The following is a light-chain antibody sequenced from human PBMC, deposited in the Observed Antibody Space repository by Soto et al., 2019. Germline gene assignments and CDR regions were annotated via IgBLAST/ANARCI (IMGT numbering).Light chain of an antibody. CDR2: SDN. Sequence: QSVLTQPPSASGTPGQRVTISCSGSFSNVGINTVNWYQQLPGTAPKLLIYSDNQRPSGVPARFSGSKSGTSASLAISGLQSEDAADYYCASWDDSLNGVVFGGGTKLTVL. J-gene: IGLJ2*01. V-gene: IGLV1-44*01. CDR1: FSNVGINT. CDR3: ASWDDSLNGVV.